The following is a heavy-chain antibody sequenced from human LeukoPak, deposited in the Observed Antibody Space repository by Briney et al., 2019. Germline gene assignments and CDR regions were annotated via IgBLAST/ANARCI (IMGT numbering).Heavy chain of an antibody. V-gene: IGHV4-59*12. J-gene: IGHJ3*02. CDR1: GGSISSYY. CDR3: AREERGNAFDI. CDR2: IYYSGST. Sequence: SSETLSLTCTVSGGSISSYYWSWIRQPPGKGLEWIGYIYYSGSTNYNPSLKSRVTISVDTSKNQFSLKLSSVTAADTAVYYCAREERGNAFDIWGQGTMVTVSS.